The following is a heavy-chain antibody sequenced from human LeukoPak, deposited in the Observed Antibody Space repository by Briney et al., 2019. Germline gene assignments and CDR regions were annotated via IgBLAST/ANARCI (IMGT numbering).Heavy chain of an antibody. CDR3: ARGVPKDY. J-gene: IGHJ4*02. D-gene: IGHD2-2*01. CDR1: GYSLTSYW. Sequence: GESLKISCKGSGYSLTSYWIGWGRQMPGKGLEWMGIIFPADSDTRYSPSFQSHVTISADKSISTAYLQWSSLKASDTAMYYCARGVPKDYWGQGTLVTVSS. CDR2: IFPADSDT. V-gene: IGHV5-51*01.